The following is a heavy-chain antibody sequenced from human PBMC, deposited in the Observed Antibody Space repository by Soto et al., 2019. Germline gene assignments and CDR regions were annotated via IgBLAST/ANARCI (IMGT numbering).Heavy chain of an antibody. J-gene: IGHJ4*02. V-gene: IGHV1-24*01. CDR1: GYTLTELS. D-gene: IGHD2-2*01. CDR3: ATGCSSTSCYPGAY. Sequence: ASVKVSCKVSGYTLTELSMHWVRQAPGKGLEWMGGFDPEDGETIYAQKFQGRVTMTEDTSTDTAYMELSSLRSEDTAVYYCATGCSSTSCYPGAYWGQGXLVTVYS. CDR2: FDPEDGET.